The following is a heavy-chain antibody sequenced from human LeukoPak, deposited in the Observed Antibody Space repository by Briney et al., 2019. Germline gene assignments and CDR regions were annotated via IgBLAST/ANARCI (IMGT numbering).Heavy chain of an antibody. Sequence: SVKVSCKASGGTFSSYAISWVRQAPGQGLEWMGGIIPIFGTANYAQKFQGRVTITADESTSTAYMELSSLRSDDTAVYYCAMKVPAARGGNDYWGQGTLVTVSS. CDR1: GGTFSSYA. J-gene: IGHJ4*02. CDR2: IIPIFGTA. CDR3: AMKVPAARGGNDY. V-gene: IGHV1-69*01. D-gene: IGHD2-2*01.